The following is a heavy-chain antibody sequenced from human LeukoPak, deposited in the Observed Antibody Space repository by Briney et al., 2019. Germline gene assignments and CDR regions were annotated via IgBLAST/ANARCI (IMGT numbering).Heavy chain of an antibody. CDR3: ARLPSSDAGNY. D-gene: IGHD1-1*01. V-gene: IGHV1-69*13. CDR1: GGTFSIYA. J-gene: IGHJ4*02. Sequence: GASVKLSCKASGGTFSIYAISWVRQAPGQGLEWMGGIIPIFGTANYAQKFQGRVTITADEPTSTAYMELSSLRSEDTAVYYCARLPSSDAGNYWGQGTLVTVSS. CDR2: IIPIFGTA.